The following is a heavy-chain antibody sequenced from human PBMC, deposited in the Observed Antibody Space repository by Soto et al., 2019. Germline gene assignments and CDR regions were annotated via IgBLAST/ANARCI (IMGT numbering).Heavy chain of an antibody. CDR1: GGSISSGDYY. CDR2: IYYSGST. V-gene: IGHV4-30-4*01. D-gene: IGHD5-18*01. CDR3: ARESGGYSRPLDP. J-gene: IGHJ5*02. Sequence: QVQLQELGPGLVKPSQTLSLTCTVSGGSISSGDYYWSWIRQPPGKGLEWIGYIYYSGSTYYNPSLKRRVTISVDTSKNQFSLKLSSVTAADTAVYYCARESGGYSRPLDPWGQGTLVTVSS.